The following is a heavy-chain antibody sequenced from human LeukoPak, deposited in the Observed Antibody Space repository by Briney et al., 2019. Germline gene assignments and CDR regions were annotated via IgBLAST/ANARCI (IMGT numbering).Heavy chain of an antibody. V-gene: IGHV3-23*01. CDR1: GFSFSGYG. J-gene: IGHJ4*02. Sequence: GGSLRLSCAASGFSFSGYGMTWVRQAPGKGLEWVSAISGGGGATYYADSVKGRFTISGDNSKNTLYLQMNSLRAEDTAVYFCAKTGGSWPFYFESWGQGTLVTVSS. D-gene: IGHD6-13*01. CDR3: AKTGGSWPFYFES. CDR2: ISGGGGAT.